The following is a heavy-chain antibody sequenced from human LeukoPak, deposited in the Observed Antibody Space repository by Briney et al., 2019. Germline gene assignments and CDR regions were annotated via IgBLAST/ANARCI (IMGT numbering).Heavy chain of an antibody. CDR3: ARGVDL. Sequence: SETLSLTCGVSSGSLSGYDWRWIRQPPGGGLEWLGEITHRGRPNYNPSLKSTVPISWDTSKKQFSLTLKSVTAADPEVYSCARGVDLWGRGTPVTVSS. CDR1: SGSLSGYD. J-gene: IGHJ2*01. V-gene: IGHV4-34*01. CDR2: ITHRGRP.